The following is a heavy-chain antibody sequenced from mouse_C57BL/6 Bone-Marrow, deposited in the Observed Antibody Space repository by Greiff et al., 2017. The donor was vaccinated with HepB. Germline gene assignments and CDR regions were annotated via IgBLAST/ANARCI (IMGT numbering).Heavy chain of an antibody. CDR2: IWSGGST. V-gene: IGHV2-4*01. J-gene: IGHJ4*01. CDR1: GFSLTSYG. CDR3: AKMGVTTPYYYAMDY. Sequence: VKLQESGPGLVQPSQSLSITCTVSGFSLTSYGVHWVRQPPGKGLEWLGVIWSGGSTDYNAAFIFRLSISKDNSKSQVVFKMNSLQADDTAIYYCAKMGVTTPYYYAMDYWGQGTSVTVSS. D-gene: IGHD2-3*01.